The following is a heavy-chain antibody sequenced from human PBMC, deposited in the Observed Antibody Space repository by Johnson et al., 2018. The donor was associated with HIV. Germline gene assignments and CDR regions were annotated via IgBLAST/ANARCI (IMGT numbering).Heavy chain of an antibody. CDR1: GITFDDYG. CDR3: ARDNIYGSAWGDAFDV. V-gene: IGHV3-20*04. D-gene: IGHD6-19*01. CDR2: INWNGGST. J-gene: IGHJ3*01. Sequence: VQLVESGGGVVRPGGSLRLSCAASGITFDDYGMSWVRQAPGKGQEWVSGINWNGGSTGYADSVKGRFTISRDNAKNSLYLKMNSLRAEDTALYYCARDNIYGSAWGDAFDVWGQGTMVTVSS.